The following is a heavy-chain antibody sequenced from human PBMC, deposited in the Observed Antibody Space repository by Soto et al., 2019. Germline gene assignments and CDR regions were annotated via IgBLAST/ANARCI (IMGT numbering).Heavy chain of an antibody. D-gene: IGHD6-13*01. CDR3: AKDRHLIAAAGHCMDA. J-gene: IGHJ6*02. Sequence: EVQLVESGGGLVQPGRSLRLSCAASGFTFDDYAMHWVRQAPGRGLEWVSSISWNSGAIGYADSLMGRFTISRDNAKNSLYLQMNSLRPEDTALYYCAKDRHLIAAAGHCMDAWGQGTTVTVSS. CDR1: GFTFDDYA. CDR2: ISWNSGAI. V-gene: IGHV3-9*01.